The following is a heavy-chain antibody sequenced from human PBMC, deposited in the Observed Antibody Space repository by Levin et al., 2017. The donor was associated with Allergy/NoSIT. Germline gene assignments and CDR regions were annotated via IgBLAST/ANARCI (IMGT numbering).Heavy chain of an antibody. D-gene: IGHD5/OR15-5a*01. Sequence: QPGGSLRLSCEVSGITFSTYAMTWVRQAPGKGLEWVSTISSDGGTAYYADSVKGRFTISRDNSRNTLYVQLNSLGADDTAVYYCAGHSTHFDSSGYVYDDYWGQGTLVTVSS. CDR3: AGHSTHFDSSGYVYDDY. CDR1: GITFSTYA. V-gene: IGHV3-23*01. J-gene: IGHJ4*02. CDR2: ISSDGGTA.